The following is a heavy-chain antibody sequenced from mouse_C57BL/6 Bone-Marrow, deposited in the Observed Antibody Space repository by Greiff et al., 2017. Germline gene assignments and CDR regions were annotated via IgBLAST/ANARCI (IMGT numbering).Heavy chain of an antibody. D-gene: IGHD1-1*01. J-gene: IGHJ1*03. CDR1: GFNITSYD. V-gene: IGHV14-1*01. Sequence: EVQLQQSGAELVRPGASVKLSCTASGFNITSYDMHWVKQRPEQGLEWIGWIYPEDGSTEYAEKFQGKATMTADTSSNTAYMQLLSLTSEDAAVYYCTTRFRSSYWYFDVWGTGTTVTVSS. CDR3: TTRFRSSYWYFDV. CDR2: IYPEDGST.